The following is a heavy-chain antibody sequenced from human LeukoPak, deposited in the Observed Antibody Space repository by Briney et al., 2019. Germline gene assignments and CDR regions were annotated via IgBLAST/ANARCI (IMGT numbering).Heavy chain of an antibody. CDR1: GYTFTNYG. J-gene: IGHJ4*02. CDR2: ISAYNGNT. CDR3: ARGGEEGDYYGLVY. V-gene: IGHV1-18*01. D-gene: IGHD3-10*01. Sequence: GASVKVSCKASGYTFTNYGMSWVRQAPGQGLEWMGWISAYNGNTNYAQKVQGRVTITTDTSTSTAHMELRSLRSDDTAVYYCARGGEEGDYYGLVYWGQGTLVTVSS.